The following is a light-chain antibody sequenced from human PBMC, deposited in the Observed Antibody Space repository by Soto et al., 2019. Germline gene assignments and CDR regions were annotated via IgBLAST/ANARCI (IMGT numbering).Light chain of an antibody. Sequence: EIVLTQSPGTLSLSPGERATLSCRASQSVSSSYLAWYQQKPGQSPRLLIYGASTRATGVPPRFSGSRSGTEFTLTISAVQSEDFAVYYCQQYYNWPPYTFGQGTKLDFK. V-gene: IGKV3-15*01. J-gene: IGKJ2*01. CDR3: QQYYNWPPYT. CDR2: GAS. CDR1: QSVSSSY.